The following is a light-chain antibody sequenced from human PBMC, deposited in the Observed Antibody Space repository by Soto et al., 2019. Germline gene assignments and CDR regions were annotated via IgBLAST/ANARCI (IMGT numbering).Light chain of an antibody. Sequence: DIVMTQTPDSLAVSLGERATINCKSSQSVLYNSNNDSYLTWYQQKPGQSPKVLIYWASTRESGVPDRFSGSGSGTDFTLTIGSLEAEDVEVYYCKQYYNIPWTFGQGTRVEIK. V-gene: IGKV4-1*01. CDR2: WAS. CDR3: KQYYNIPWT. CDR1: QSVLYNSNNDSY. J-gene: IGKJ1*01.